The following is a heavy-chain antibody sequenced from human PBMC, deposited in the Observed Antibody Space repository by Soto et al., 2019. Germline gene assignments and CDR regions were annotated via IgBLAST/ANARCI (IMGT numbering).Heavy chain of an antibody. J-gene: IGHJ5*02. CDR1: GGSISSGGYY. CDR3: ARRINLIAAAGFNWFDP. Sequence: PSETLSLTCTVSGGSISSGGYYWSWIRQHPGKGLEWIGYIYYSGSTNYNPSLKSRVTISVDTSKNQFSLKLSSVTAADTAVYYCARRINLIAAAGFNWFDPWGQGTLVTVSS. D-gene: IGHD6-13*01. CDR2: IYYSGST. V-gene: IGHV4-31*03.